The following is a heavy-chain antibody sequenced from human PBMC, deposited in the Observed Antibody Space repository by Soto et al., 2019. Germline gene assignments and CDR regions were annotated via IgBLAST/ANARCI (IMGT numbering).Heavy chain of an antibody. Sequence: ALLKVAWKASVYTFTSYDINWVRQTTEQGLEWMGWMNPNSGNTGYAQKFQGRVTMTRNTSISTAYMELSSLRSEDTAVYYCAIMWIQLWSYMDVWGKGTTVTVSS. V-gene: IGHV1-8*01. J-gene: IGHJ6*03. CDR3: AIMWIQLWSYMDV. CDR2: MNPNSGNT. D-gene: IGHD5-18*01. CDR1: VYTFTSYD.